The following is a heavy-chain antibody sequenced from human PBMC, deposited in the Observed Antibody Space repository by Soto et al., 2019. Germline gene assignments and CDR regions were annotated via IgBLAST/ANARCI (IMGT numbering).Heavy chain of an antibody. Sequence: SGPTLVNPTHTLTLTCTFSGFSLNTSGLSVSWIRQPPGEALEWLARIDWDDDKYYSTSLKTRLTISKDTSKNQVVLTMTNMDPVDTATYYCARIRDSYGSIDYWGQGTLVTVSS. CDR3: ARIRDSYGSIDY. CDR1: GFSLNTSGLS. V-gene: IGHV2-70*11. J-gene: IGHJ4*02. D-gene: IGHD5-18*01. CDR2: IDWDDDK.